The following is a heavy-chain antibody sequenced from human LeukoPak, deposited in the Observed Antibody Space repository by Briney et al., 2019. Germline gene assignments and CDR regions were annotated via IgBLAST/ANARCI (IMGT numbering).Heavy chain of an antibody. CDR1: GFTFSSYS. Sequence: GGSLRLSCAASGFTFSSYSMNWVRQAPGKGLEWVSSISSSSSYIYYADSVKGRFTISRGNAKNSLYLQMNSLRAEDTAVYYCASSSIAAPDYWGQGTLVTVSS. CDR3: ASSSIAAPDY. J-gene: IGHJ4*02. D-gene: IGHD6-6*01. CDR2: ISSSSSYI. V-gene: IGHV3-21*01.